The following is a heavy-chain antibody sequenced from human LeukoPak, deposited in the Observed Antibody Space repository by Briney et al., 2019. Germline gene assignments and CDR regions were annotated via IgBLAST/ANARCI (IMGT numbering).Heavy chain of an antibody. V-gene: IGHV4-61*02. CDR1: GGSISSGSYY. J-gene: IGHJ4*02. D-gene: IGHD6-19*01. CDR3: ARDSYSSGWYGVTWAFDY. CDR2: IYTSGST. Sequence: PSETLSLTCTVSGGSISSGSYYWSWIRQPAGKGLEWIGRIYTSGSTNYNPSLKSRVTISVDTSKNQFSLKLGSVTAADTAVYYCARDSYSSGWYGVTWAFDYWGQGTLVTVSS.